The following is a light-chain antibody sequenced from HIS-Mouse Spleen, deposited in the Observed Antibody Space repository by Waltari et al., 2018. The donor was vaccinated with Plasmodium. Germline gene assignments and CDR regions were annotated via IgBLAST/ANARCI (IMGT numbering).Light chain of an antibody. CDR3: LQDYNYPYT. J-gene: IGKJ2*01. V-gene: IGKV1-6*01. Sequence: AIQMTQSPSSLSASVGDRVTITCRASQGLRNDLGWYQQKPGKAPKLLISAASSLQSGVPSRFSGSGSGTDFTLTISSLQPEDFATYYCLQDYNYPYTFGQGTKLEIK. CDR1: QGLRND. CDR2: AAS.